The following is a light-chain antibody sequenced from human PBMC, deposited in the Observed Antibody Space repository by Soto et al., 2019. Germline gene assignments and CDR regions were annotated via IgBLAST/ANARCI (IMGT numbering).Light chain of an antibody. CDR1: QSVSSK. CDR3: QQYNDWPPA. J-gene: IGKJ4*01. V-gene: IGKV3-15*01. Sequence: ETVMTQSPATLSLSPGERATLSCRASQSVSSKLVWYQQNPGQAPRFLIYGASTRATGIPARFRGSGSGTEFTLTIDSLQSEAFAVYYCQQYNDWPPAFGGGTKVEIK. CDR2: GAS.